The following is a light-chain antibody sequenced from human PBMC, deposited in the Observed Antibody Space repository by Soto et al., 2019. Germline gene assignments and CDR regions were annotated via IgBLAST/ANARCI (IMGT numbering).Light chain of an antibody. CDR1: QSVIDNY. V-gene: IGKV3-20*01. J-gene: IGKJ1*01. Sequence: EIVLTQSPGTLSFSPGERSTLSFISSQSVIDNYLAWYQQKPGQAPRLIFYGASTRATGFPDRFSGSGSGTDFTLTISSLEPEDFAVYYCQVYNSSPLTFGQGTKVDIK. CDR2: GAS. CDR3: QVYNSSPLT.